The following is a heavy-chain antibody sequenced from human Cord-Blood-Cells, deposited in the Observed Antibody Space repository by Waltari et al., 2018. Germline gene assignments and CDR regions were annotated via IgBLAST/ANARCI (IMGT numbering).Heavy chain of an antibody. V-gene: IGHV4-39*01. J-gene: IGHJ4*02. Sequence: QLQLQESGPGLVKPSETLSLTCTVSGGSISSSSYYWGWIRQPPGKGLEWIGSIHYSGSTYYNPSLKSRVTISVDTSKNQFSLKLSSVTAADTAVYYCARVGITVPDYWGQGTLVTVSS. D-gene: IGHD3-16*01. CDR3: ARVGITVPDY. CDR2: IHYSGST. CDR1: GGSISSSSYY.